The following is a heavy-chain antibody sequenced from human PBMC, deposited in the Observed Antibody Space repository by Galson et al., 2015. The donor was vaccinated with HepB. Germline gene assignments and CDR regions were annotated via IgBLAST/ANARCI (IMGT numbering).Heavy chain of an antibody. D-gene: IGHD3-9*01. CDR3: AKDERESQYFDWLLSFDY. Sequence: SLRLSCAASGFTFSSYSMNWVRQALGKGLEWVSSISSSSSYIYYADSVRGRFTISRDNARNPLYLQMNSLRAEDTAVYYCAKDERESQYFDWLLSFDYWGQGTLVTVSS. CDR2: ISSSSSYI. J-gene: IGHJ4*02. V-gene: IGHV3-21*01. CDR1: GFTFSSYS.